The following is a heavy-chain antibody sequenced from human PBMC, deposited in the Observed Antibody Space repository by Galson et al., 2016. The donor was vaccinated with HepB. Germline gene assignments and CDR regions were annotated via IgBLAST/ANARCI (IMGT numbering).Heavy chain of an antibody. CDR2: IYWDDDK. CDR3: AHKPGGSDGYPYHDFDS. Sequence: PALVKPTQTLTLTCTFSGFSLNTNGVAVGWIRQPPGKVLEWLALIYWDDDKRYSSSLSSRLTITKDTSKNQVVLTVTDMGPADTATYYCAHKPGGSDGYPYHDFDSWGQGTLVTVSS. J-gene: IGHJ4*02. CDR1: GFSLNTNGVA. D-gene: IGHD3-22*01. V-gene: IGHV2-5*02.